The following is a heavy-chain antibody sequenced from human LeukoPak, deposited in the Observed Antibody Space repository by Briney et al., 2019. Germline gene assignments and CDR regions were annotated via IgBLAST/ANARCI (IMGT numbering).Heavy chain of an antibody. V-gene: IGHV3-21*01. CDR1: GFTFSSYS. J-gene: IGHJ4*02. CDR2: ISSSSSYI. Sequence: GGSLRLSCAASGFTFSSYSMNWVRQAPGKGLEWVSSISSSSSYICYADSVKGRFTISRDNAKNSLYLQMNSLRAEDTAVYYCARDKTYYDSSGYYSPRGSYFDYWGQGTLVTVSS. D-gene: IGHD3-22*01. CDR3: ARDKTYYDSSGYYSPRGSYFDY.